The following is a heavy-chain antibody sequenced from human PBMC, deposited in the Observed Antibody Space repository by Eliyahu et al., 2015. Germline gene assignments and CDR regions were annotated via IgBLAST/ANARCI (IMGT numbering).Heavy chain of an antibody. J-gene: IGHJ4*02. CDR3: GSETTTGL. D-gene: IGHD1-1*01. CDR1: GWSFXSSW. V-gene: IGHV3-74*01. Sequence: EEQLVESGGGLVHPGGSLRXXCXAXGWSFXSSWMHWVRQAPGKGLVWVXRIDRYGSDISYAASVKGRFTVSRDNAKSTLYLQMHSLRAEDTAVYYCGSETTTGLWGQGTLVTVSS. CDR2: IDRYGSDI.